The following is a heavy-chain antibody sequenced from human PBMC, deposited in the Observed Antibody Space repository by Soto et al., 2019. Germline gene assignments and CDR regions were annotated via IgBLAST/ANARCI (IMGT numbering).Heavy chain of an antibody. Sequence: SETLSLTCTVSGGSISSYYWSWIRQPPGKGLECIGYIYYSGSTNYNPSLKSRVTISVDTSKNQFSLKLSSVTAADTAVYYCARGPRMINPFDYWDQGTLVTVSS. CDR1: GGSISSYY. J-gene: IGHJ4*02. D-gene: IGHD3-22*01. V-gene: IGHV4-59*01. CDR2: IYYSGST. CDR3: ARGPRMINPFDY.